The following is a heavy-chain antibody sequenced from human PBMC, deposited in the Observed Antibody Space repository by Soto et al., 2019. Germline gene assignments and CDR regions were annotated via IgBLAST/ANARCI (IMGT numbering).Heavy chain of an antibody. J-gene: IGHJ4*02. D-gene: IGHD3-22*01. CDR2: VSSSSSYI. V-gene: IGHV3-21*01. CDR1: GFTFSSYS. Sequence: EVQLVQSGGGLVKPGGSLRLSCAASGFTFSSYSMNWVRQAPGKGLEWVSSVSSSSSYIYYADSLNGRFTISRDNAKNSLYLQMNSLRVEDTAVYYCARGGESSGSWPRYWGQGTLVTVSS. CDR3: ARGGESSGSWPRY.